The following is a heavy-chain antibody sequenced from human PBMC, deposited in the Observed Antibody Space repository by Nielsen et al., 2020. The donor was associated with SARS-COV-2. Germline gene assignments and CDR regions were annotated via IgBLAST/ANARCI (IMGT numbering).Heavy chain of an antibody. V-gene: IGHV3-21*01. Sequence: GESLKISCAASGFTLSRYWMNWVRQAPGKGLEWVASISGDSNYIFYSELVKGRFTISRDNGKNSLYLQMNTLRSEDTALYYCTRGFYSQSDCWGQGTLVTVSS. D-gene: IGHD2-15*01. CDR1: GFTLSRYW. CDR3: TRGFYSQSDC. CDR2: ISGDSNYI. J-gene: IGHJ4*02.